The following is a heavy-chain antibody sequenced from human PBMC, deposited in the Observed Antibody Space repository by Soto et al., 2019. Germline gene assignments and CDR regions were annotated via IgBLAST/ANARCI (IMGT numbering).Heavy chain of an antibody. CDR3: ARERGGITVSSKPLGEWFDP. Sequence: QVQLQESGPGLVRPSETLSLTCTVSGASLNNFFWSWIRQTPGKGLERICYVSKGGAAAYLAEGATPGSAPSLESRATISQDLPKNQFSLRLTSVTAADTAVYYCARERGGITVSSKPLGEWFDPWGQGTLVNVSS. J-gene: IGHJ5*02. V-gene: IGHV4-59*01. D-gene: IGHD3-16*01. CDR2: VSKGGAA. CDR1: GASLNNFF.